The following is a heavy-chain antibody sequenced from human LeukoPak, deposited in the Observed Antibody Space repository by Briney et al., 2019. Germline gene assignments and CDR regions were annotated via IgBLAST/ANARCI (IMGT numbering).Heavy chain of an antibody. CDR2: IIPILGIA. CDR3: ARSGYDILASDY. CDR1: GGTFSSYA. J-gene: IGHJ4*02. V-gene: IGHV1-69*04. Sequence: SVKVSCKASGGTFSSYAISWVRQAPGQGLEWMGRIIPILGIANYAQKFQGRVTITADKFTSTAYMELSSLRSEDTAVYYCARSGYDILASDYWGQGTLVTVSS. D-gene: IGHD3-9*01.